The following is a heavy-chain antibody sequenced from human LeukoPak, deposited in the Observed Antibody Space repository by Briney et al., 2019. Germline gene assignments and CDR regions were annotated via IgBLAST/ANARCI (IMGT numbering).Heavy chain of an antibody. CDR2: IYYSGST. CDR1: GGSISSYY. CDR3: ARPNYYDSSGVEAFDI. Sequence: PSETLSLTCTVSGGSISSYYWGWIRQPPGKGLEWIGSIYYSGSTYYNPSLKSRVTISVDTSKNQFSLKLSSVTAADTAVYYCARPNYYDSSGVEAFDIWGQGTMVTVSS. J-gene: IGHJ3*02. V-gene: IGHV4-39*01. D-gene: IGHD3-22*01.